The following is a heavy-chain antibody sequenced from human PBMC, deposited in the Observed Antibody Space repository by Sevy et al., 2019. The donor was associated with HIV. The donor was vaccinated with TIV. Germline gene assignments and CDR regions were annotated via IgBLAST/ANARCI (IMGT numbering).Heavy chain of an antibody. CDR2: IKPDGSDK. CDR1: GFIFTNSF. D-gene: IGHD3-16*01. Sequence: GGSLRLSCSASGFIFTNSFMGWVRQAPGKGLEWVATIKPDGSDKFYVDSVKGRFTVSRDNAKKSLFLQMNSLRDDDTAVYYWVGGGGAYWGQGALVTVSS. J-gene: IGHJ4*02. V-gene: IGHV3-7*04. CDR3: VGGGGAY.